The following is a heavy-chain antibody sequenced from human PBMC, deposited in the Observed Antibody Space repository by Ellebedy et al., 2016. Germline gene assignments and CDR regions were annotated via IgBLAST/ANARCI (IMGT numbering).Heavy chain of an antibody. Sequence: GGSLRLSCAASGFSFSTSAMSWVRQAPGKGLEWVSTISGSGRSTYYADSVKGHFTISRDNSKNTLYLQMNTLRAEDTAVYYCAKPNFLEWSEAGYWGQGTLVTVSS. CDR1: GFSFSTSA. D-gene: IGHD3-3*01. J-gene: IGHJ4*02. CDR3: AKPNFLEWSEAGY. CDR2: ISGSGRST. V-gene: IGHV3-23*01.